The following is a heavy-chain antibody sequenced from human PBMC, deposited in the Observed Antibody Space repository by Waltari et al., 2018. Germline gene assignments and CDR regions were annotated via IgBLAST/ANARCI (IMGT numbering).Heavy chain of an antibody. D-gene: IGHD2-21*01. V-gene: IGHV3-23*04. Sequence: EVQLVESGGGLVQPGGSLRLSCAASGFTSFNYVISWVRQAPGKGLEWISASSDGGVYTYYADSVEGRFTISRDSSKNTIYLQMNSLRVEDTALYYCAKGFEDLLPFDHWGQGTQVTVSS. J-gene: IGHJ4*02. CDR2: SSDGGVYT. CDR3: AKGFEDLLPFDH. CDR1: GFTSFNYV.